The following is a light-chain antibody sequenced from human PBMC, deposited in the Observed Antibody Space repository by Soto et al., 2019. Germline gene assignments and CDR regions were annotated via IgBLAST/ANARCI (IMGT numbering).Light chain of an antibody. CDR1: SGSIASNY. Sequence: NFMLTQPHSVSESPGKTVTISCTRSSGSIASNYVQWYQQRPGSSPTTVIYEDDQRPSGVPDRFSGSIDGSSNSASLTISGLKTEDEADYYCQSYDNPNWVFGGGTKLTVL. J-gene: IGLJ3*02. CDR3: QSYDNPNWV. CDR2: EDD. V-gene: IGLV6-57*01.